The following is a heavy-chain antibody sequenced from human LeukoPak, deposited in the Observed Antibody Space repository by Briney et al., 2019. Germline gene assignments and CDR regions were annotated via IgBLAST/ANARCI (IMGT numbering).Heavy chain of an antibody. J-gene: IGHJ4*02. CDR2: ISSGGRTI. Sequence: GGSLRLSCAASGFTFSSYEVGWVRQAPGKGLEWVSYISSGGRTINYADSVKGRFTISRDNAENSLYLQMNSLRAEDTAVYYCARNQGSSRLSPFDCWGQGTLVTVSS. CDR1: GFTFSSYE. D-gene: IGHD6-13*01. CDR3: ARNQGSSRLSPFDC. V-gene: IGHV3-48*03.